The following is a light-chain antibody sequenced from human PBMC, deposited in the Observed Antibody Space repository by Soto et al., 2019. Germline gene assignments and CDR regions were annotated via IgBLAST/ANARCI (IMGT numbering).Light chain of an antibody. CDR2: EVS. CDR3: SSYTSSSTLV. Sequence: QPVRTQPASVSGSPGQSITISCTGTSSDVGGYNYVSWYQQHPGKAPKLMIYEVSNRPSGVSNRFSGSKSGNTASLTISGLQAEDEADYYCSSYTSSSTLVFGTGTKLTVL. J-gene: IGLJ1*01. V-gene: IGLV2-14*01. CDR1: SSDVGGYNY.